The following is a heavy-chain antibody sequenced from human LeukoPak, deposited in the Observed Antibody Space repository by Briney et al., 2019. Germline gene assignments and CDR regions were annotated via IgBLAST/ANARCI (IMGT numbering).Heavy chain of an antibody. CDR1: GFTVSSNY. D-gene: IGHD4-23*01. CDR3: ARDDYGGNSDAFDI. V-gene: IGHV3-66*01. J-gene: IGHJ3*02. Sequence: SGGSLRLSCAASGFTVSSNYMSWVRQAPGKGLEWVSVIYSGGSTYYADSVKGRFTISRDNSKNTLYLQMNSLRAEDTAVYYCARDDYGGNSDAFDIWGQGTMVTVSS. CDR2: IYSGGST.